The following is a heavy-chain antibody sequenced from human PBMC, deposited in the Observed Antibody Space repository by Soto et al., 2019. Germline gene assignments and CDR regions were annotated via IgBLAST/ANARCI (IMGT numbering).Heavy chain of an antibody. CDR2: INQDGSAK. Sequence: EVQLVESGGGLVQPGGSLRLSCAASGFTFNNYYMVWVRQAPGRGLEWVANINQDGSAKYYVDSVKGRFTISRDNAKSSLSLQINSLRDEDTATYYCGRGFGGTHWGQGSLVTVSS. CDR3: GRGFGGTH. V-gene: IGHV3-7*05. D-gene: IGHD2-15*01. CDR1: GFTFNNYY. J-gene: IGHJ4*02.